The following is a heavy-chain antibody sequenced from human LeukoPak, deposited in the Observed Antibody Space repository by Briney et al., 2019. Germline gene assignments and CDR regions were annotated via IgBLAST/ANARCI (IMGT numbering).Heavy chain of an antibody. V-gene: IGHV1-2*02. CDR1: GYTFTGHY. CDR3: ARDRGWYPYYFDY. J-gene: IGHJ4*02. CDR2: INPNSGGT. Sequence: ASVKVSCKASGYTFTGHYMHWVRQAPGQGLEWMGWINPNSGGTNYAQKFQGRVTMTRDTSISTAYMELSRLRSDDTAVYYCARDRGWYPYYFDYWGQGTLVTVSS. D-gene: IGHD6-19*01.